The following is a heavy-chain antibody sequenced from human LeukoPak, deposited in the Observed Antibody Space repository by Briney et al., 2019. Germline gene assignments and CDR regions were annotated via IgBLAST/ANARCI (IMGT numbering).Heavy chain of an antibody. CDR3: AKEGAFSSSWYSH. D-gene: IGHD6-13*01. J-gene: IGHJ4*02. V-gene: IGHV3-30*04. CDR1: GFTFSSYA. CDR2: ISYDGSNK. Sequence: GRSLRLSCAASGFTFSSYAMHWVRQAPGKGLEWVAVISYDGSNKYYADSVKGRFTISRDNSKNTLYLQMNSLRAEDTAVYYCAKEGAFSSSWYSHWGQGTLVTVSS.